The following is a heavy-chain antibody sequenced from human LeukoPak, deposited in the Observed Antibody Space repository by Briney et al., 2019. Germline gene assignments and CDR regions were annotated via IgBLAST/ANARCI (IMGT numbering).Heavy chain of an antibody. CDR2: ISASGGNT. Sequence: GGSLRLSCEAPGFTFSSYAMSWVRQAPGKGLEWVSAISASGGNTYYADSVKGRFTISRDNSKNTLYLQMNSLRAEDTAVYYCATRRYDFWSGSWFDPWGQGTLVIVSS. D-gene: IGHD3-3*01. V-gene: IGHV3-23*01. CDR1: GFTFSSYA. CDR3: ATRRYDFWSGSWFDP. J-gene: IGHJ5*02.